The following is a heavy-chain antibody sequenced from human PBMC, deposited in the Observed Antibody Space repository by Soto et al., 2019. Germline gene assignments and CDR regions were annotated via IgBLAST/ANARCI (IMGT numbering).Heavy chain of an antibody. D-gene: IGHD6-13*01. CDR3: AKDSWYFDL. V-gene: IGHV3-74*01. Sequence: GGSLRLSCEASGFIFTDFWMHWVRQVPGKGLVWVSRIDTSGSSTSYADSMKGRFTISRDNAKNTVSLQMNSLRAEDTGVYYCAKDSWYFDLWSQGSLVTVSS. CDR2: IDTSGSST. J-gene: IGHJ4*02. CDR1: GFIFTDFW.